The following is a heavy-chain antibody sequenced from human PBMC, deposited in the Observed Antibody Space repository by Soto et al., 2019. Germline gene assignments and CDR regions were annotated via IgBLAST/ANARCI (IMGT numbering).Heavy chain of an antibody. CDR2: IYYSGST. Sequence: QLQLQESGPGLVKPSETLSLTCTVSGGSISSSSYYWGWIRQPPGKGLEWIGSIYYSGSTYYNPPLHSRLTISVHTSKNQVSLKLSSVTAADPAVYDFARHSCEWELLPDCWGQRTLVTVSS. V-gene: IGHV4-39*01. CDR3: ARHSCEWELLPDC. J-gene: IGHJ4*02. D-gene: IGHD1-26*01. CDR1: GGSISSSSYY.